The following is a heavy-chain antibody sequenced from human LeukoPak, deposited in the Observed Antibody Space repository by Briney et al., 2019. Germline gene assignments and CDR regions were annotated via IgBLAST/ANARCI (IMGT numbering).Heavy chain of an antibody. D-gene: IGHD6-13*01. CDR3: ASLIAAAGTSYYFDY. V-gene: IGHV1-18*01. CDR1: GYTFTSYG. Sequence: ASVKVSCKASGYTFTSYGISRVRQAPGQGLEWMGWISAYNGNTNYAQKLQGRVTMTTDTSTSTAYMELRSLRSDDTAVYYCASLIAAAGTSYYFDYWGQGTLVTVSS. J-gene: IGHJ4*02. CDR2: ISAYNGNT.